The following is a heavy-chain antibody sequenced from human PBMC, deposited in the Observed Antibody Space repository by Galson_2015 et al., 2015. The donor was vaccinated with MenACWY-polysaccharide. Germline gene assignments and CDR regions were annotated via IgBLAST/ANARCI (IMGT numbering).Heavy chain of an antibody. CDR2: ISFDGNDK. CDR3: ARDHGETYDHFFGD. D-gene: IGHD3-16*01. Sequence: VISFDGNDKFYADSVRGRFTVSRDHSKDTLFLHMESVRPEDTAVYYCARDHGETYDHFFGDWGQGALVTVSS. J-gene: IGHJ4*02. V-gene: IGHV3-30*03.